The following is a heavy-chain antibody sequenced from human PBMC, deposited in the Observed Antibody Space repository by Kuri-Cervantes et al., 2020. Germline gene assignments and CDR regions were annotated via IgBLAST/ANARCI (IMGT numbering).Heavy chain of an antibody. J-gene: IGHJ5*02. D-gene: IGHD4-17*01. Sequence: LRLSCAVSGGSISSGDYSWSWIRQPPGKGLEWIGYIYHSGSTYYNPSLKSRVTISVDRSKNQFSLKLSSVTAADTAVYYCARAPGDYGLEGNNWFDPWGQGTLVTVSS. CDR2: IYHSGST. V-gene: IGHV4-30-2*01. CDR3: ARAPGDYGLEGNNWFDP. CDR1: GGSISSGDYS.